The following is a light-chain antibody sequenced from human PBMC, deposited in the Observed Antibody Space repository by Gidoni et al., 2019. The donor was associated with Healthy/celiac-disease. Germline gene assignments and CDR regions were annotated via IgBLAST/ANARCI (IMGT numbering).Light chain of an antibody. CDR3: QQYYSTPPT. Sequence: DIVMTQSPDSLSVSLGERATINCKSSQSVLYSSNNKNYLAWYQQKPGKPPKLLIYWASTRESGAPDRFSGSGSGTDFTLTIRSLQAEDVAVYYCQQYYSTPPTFGPGTKVDIK. J-gene: IGKJ3*01. CDR1: QSVLYSSNNKNY. V-gene: IGKV4-1*01. CDR2: WAS.